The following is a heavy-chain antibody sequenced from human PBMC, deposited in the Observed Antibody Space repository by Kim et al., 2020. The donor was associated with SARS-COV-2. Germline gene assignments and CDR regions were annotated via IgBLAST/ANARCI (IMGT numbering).Heavy chain of an antibody. V-gene: IGHV3-30*01. J-gene: IGHJ6*02. CDR3: ARARGGSYYYGMDV. D-gene: IGHD1-26*01. Sequence: ADSVKGRFTISRDNSKNTLYRQMNSRRAEDTAVYYCARARGGSYYYGMDVWGQGTTVTVSS.